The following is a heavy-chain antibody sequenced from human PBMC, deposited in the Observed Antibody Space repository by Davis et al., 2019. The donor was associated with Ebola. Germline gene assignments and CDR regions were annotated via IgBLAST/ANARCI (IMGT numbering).Heavy chain of an antibody. J-gene: IGHJ4*02. CDR3: ARSYSVAARPVDY. CDR1: GGSFSGYY. V-gene: IGHV4-34*01. CDR2: INHSGST. D-gene: IGHD6-6*01. Sequence: PSETLSLTCAVYGGSFSGYYWSWIRQPPGKGLEWIGEINHSGSTNYNPSLKSRVTISVDTSKNQFSLKLSSVTAADTAVYYCARSYSVAARPVDYWGQGTLVTVSS.